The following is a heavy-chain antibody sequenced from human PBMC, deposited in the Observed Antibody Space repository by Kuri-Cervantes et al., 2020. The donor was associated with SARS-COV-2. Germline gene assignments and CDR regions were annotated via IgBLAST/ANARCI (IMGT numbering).Heavy chain of an antibody. CDR2: IYYSGST. J-gene: IGHJ4*02. V-gene: IGHV4-59*01. CDR3: ARVATVTTLFDY. Sequence: ESLKISCTVSGGSISSYYWSWIRQPPGKGLEWIGYIYYSGSTNYNPSLKSRVTISVDTSKNQFSLKLSSVTAADTAVYYCARVATVTTLFDYWGQGTLVTVSS. CDR1: GGSISSYY. D-gene: IGHD4-17*01.